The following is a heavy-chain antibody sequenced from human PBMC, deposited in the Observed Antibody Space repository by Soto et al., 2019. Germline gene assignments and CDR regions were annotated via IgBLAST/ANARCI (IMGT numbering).Heavy chain of an antibody. J-gene: IGHJ4*02. CDR1: GFTFSNYA. D-gene: IGHD5-12*01. CDR2: ISGSGGST. CDR3: AKDLQWLRPGNFDY. Sequence: PGGSLRLSCAASGFTFSNYAMSWVRQAPGKGLEWVSSISGSGGSTYYADSVKGRFTISRDNSKNTLYLQMIRLRAEDTAVYYCAKDLQWLRPGNFDYWGQGTLVTVSS. V-gene: IGHV3-23*01.